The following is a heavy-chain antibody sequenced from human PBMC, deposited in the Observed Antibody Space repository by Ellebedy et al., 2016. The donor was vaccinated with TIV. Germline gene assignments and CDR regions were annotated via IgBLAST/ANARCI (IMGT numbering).Heavy chain of an antibody. J-gene: IGHJ6*02. CDR3: GRANRGMDV. V-gene: IGHV3-13*01. CDR2: INTAGNT. Sequence: PGGSLRLSCVASGFTFSTYDMHWVRQATGKGLEWVSAINTAGNTYYSGSVKGRFTISRENAKNSLYLQMNSLRAGDTAGYYCGRANRGMDVWGQGTTVTVSS. D-gene: IGHD2/OR15-2a*01. CDR1: GFTFSTYD.